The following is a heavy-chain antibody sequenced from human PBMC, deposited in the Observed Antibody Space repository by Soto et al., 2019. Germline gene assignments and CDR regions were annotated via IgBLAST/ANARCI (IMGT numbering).Heavy chain of an antibody. J-gene: IGHJ4*02. CDR3: ARDFRAVKRYFDN. CDR2: IREDGTEK. D-gene: IGHD1-20*01. Sequence: PGGSLRLSCAASGFSFKSYWMSWVRQAPGKGLEWVANIREDGTEKNYVDSVKGRFTISRDNAKDSLFLQMNSLRAEDTGVYYCARDFRAVKRYFDNWGQGPLV. CDR1: GFSFKSYW. V-gene: IGHV3-7*01.